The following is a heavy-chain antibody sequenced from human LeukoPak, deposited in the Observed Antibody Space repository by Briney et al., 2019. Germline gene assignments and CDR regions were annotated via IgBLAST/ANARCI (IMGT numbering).Heavy chain of an antibody. CDR3: ASPLVRDYAFDY. D-gene: IGHD4-17*01. Sequence: GGSLRLSCAASGFTFSSYAMHWVRQAPGKRLEWVAVISYDGSNKYYADSVKGRFTISRDNSKNTLYLQMNSLRAEDTAVYYCASPLVRDYAFDYWGQGTLVTVSS. V-gene: IGHV3-30-3*01. CDR1: GFTFSSYA. CDR2: ISYDGSNK. J-gene: IGHJ4*02.